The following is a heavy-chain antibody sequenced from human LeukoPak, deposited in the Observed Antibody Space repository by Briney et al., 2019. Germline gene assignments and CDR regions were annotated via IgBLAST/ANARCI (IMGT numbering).Heavy chain of an antibody. V-gene: IGHV3-23*01. D-gene: IGHD6-13*01. CDR3: AKDRGDSSSWYPFDY. CDR2: ISGSGGST. J-gene: IGHJ4*02. Sequence: GGSLRLSCAVSEFTFSSYAMSWVRQAPGKGLEWVSAISGSGGSTYYADSVKGRFTISRDNSKNTLYLQMSSLRAEDTAVYYCAKDRGDSSSWYPFDYWGQGTLVTVSS. CDR1: EFTFSSYA.